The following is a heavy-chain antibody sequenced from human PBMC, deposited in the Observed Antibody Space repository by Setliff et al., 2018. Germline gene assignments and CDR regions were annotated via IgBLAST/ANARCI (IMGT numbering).Heavy chain of an antibody. Sequence: GSLRLSCAASGFTFSSYWMSWIRQPPGKGLEWIGYIYYSGSTNYNPSLKSRVTISVDTSKNQFSLKLSSVTAADTAVYYCARFITGTIGFDPWGQGTLVTVSS. J-gene: IGHJ5*02. D-gene: IGHD1-7*01. CDR3: ARFITGTIGFDP. V-gene: IGHV4-59*01. CDR1: GFTFSSYW. CDR2: IYYSGST.